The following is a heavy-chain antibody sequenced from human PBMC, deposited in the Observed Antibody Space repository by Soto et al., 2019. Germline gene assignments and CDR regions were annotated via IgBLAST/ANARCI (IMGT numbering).Heavy chain of an antibody. CDR2: ISYDGSNK. J-gene: IGHJ5*01. CDR3: ARDPYNSGWFEF. D-gene: IGHD6-19*01. V-gene: IGHV3-30-3*01. CDR1: GFTFSAYT. Sequence: QVQLVESRGGVIQPGRSLRLSCAASGFTFSAYTIHWVRQAPGKGLEWVALISYDGSNKYYADSVKGRFTISRDNSKNTLYLQMNSLRADDTAMYYCARDPYNSGWFEFWGQGTLVSVSS.